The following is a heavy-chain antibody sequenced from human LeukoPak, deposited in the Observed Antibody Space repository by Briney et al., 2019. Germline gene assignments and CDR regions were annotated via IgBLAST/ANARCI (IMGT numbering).Heavy chain of an antibody. Sequence: PSETLSLTCAVYGGSFSGYYWNWIRQPAGKGLEWIGRIFESGKTNYNPSLKSRVTISVDTSKNQFSLKLRSVTAIDTAVYYCASSSWLRDANFDNWGQGTLVTVSS. V-gene: IGHV4-59*10. CDR1: GGSFSGYY. D-gene: IGHD6-13*01. J-gene: IGHJ4*02. CDR2: IFESGKT. CDR3: ASSSWLRDANFDN.